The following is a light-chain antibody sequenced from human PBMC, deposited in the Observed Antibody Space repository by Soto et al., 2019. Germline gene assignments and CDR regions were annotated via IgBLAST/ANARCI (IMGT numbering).Light chain of an antibody. CDR2: EVN. J-gene: IGLJ3*02. V-gene: IGLV2-14*01. CDR1: GSDVGSYNY. CDR3: SSYTTDTIWV. Sequence: QSALTQPASVSGSPGQSITLSCIGTGSDVGSYNYVSWYQQRPGKAPKLMIYEVNNRPSGVSDRFSGSKSANTASLTISGLQSEDEATYYCSSYTTDTIWVFGGGTQLTVL.